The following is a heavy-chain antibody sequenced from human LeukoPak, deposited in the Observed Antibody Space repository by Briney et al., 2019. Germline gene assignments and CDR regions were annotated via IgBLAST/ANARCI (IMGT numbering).Heavy chain of an antibody. CDR3: ARDPWATYSDYDSSY. J-gene: IGHJ4*02. CDR2: INPNSGGT. Sequence: ASVKVSCKASGYTFTGYYMHWVRQAPGQGLEWMGWINPNSGGTKYAQKFQGRVTMTRDTSISTTYMELSRLRSDDTAVYYCARDPWATYSDYDSSYWGQGILVTVSS. CDR1: GYTFTGYY. V-gene: IGHV1-2*02. D-gene: IGHD5-12*01.